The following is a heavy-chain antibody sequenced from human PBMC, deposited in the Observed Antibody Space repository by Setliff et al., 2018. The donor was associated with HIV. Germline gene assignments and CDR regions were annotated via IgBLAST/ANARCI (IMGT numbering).Heavy chain of an antibody. CDR1: GFTFSSYW. Sequence: GGSLRLSCAASGFTFSSYWMSWVRQAPGKGLEWVSYISSSSSYTHYADSVKGRFTISRDNAKNSLYLQMNSLTAEDTAVYYCARVLRQWLVSNWFDPWGQGTLVTVSS. J-gene: IGHJ5*02. D-gene: IGHD6-19*01. CDR2: ISSSSSYT. CDR3: ARVLRQWLVSNWFDP. V-gene: IGHV3-21*01.